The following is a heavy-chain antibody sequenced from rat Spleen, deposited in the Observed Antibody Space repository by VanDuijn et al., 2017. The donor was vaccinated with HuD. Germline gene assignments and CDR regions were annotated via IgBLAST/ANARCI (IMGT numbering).Heavy chain of an antibody. Sequence: EVQLQESGPGLVKPSQSLSLTCSVTGHSITSSYRWNWIRKFPGNKLEWMGHLNSAGTTSYNPSLKSRISITRDTSKNQFFLQVNSVSTEDTATYYCARSRYNNYVMDAWGQGTSVTVSA. J-gene: IGHJ4*01. V-gene: IGHV3-3*01. D-gene: IGHD1-10*01. CDR3: ARSRYNNYVMDA. CDR2: LNSAGTT. CDR1: GHSITSSYR.